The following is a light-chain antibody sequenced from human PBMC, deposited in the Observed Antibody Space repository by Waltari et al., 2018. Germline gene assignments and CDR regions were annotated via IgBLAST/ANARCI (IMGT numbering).Light chain of an antibody. CDR3: QQYYSTPQT. Sequence: DIVMTQSPDSLAVSLGERATINCKSSKSILYSSNNKNYLAWYQQKPGQPPKLLISGASTRESGVPDRFSGSGSGTDFTLTISSLQAEDVAVYYCQQYYSTPQTFGQVTKVEIK. CDR1: KSILYSSNNKNY. V-gene: IGKV4-1*01. CDR2: GAS. J-gene: IGKJ1*01.